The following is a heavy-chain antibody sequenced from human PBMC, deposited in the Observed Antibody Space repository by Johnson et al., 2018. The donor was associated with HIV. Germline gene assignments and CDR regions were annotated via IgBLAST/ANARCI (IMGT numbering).Heavy chain of an antibody. CDR3: ARDSRYNNYGGGSVGAFDI. CDR2: ISYDGSNK. D-gene: IGHD4-11*01. CDR1: GFTFSNYG. V-gene: IGHV3-30*03. Sequence: QVQLVESGGGVVQPGGSLRLSCAASGFTFSNYGMHWVSQAPGKGLEWVAVISYDGSNKYYADSVRGRFTISRDNSKNTLYLQMNSLRTEDTAVYYCARDSRYNNYGGGSVGAFDIWGQGTTVTVSS. J-gene: IGHJ3*02.